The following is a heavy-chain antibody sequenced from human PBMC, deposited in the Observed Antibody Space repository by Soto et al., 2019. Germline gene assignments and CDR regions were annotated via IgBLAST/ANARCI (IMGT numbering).Heavy chain of an antibody. D-gene: IGHD2-15*01. V-gene: IGHV3-13*01. CDR1: GFTFNTYD. Sequence: EVQLVESGGDLVQPGGSLRLSCAASGFTFNTYDMHWVRQPIGRGLEWVSGIGPAGDTYHAASVQGRFSISRESGKNSLFLQMNTLTAGDTAVYYCARGRATDIDFWGQGTLVTVSS. CDR3: ARGRATDIDF. J-gene: IGHJ4*02. CDR2: IGPAGDT.